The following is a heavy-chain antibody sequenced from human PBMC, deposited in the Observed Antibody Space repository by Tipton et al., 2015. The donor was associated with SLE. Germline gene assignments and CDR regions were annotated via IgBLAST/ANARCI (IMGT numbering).Heavy chain of an antibody. J-gene: IGHJ4*02. V-gene: IGHV3-7*01. Sequence: VQLVQSGGGLVQPGESLRLSCAASGFLFSTYWMSWVRQAPGKGLEWVASIKLDGSEKFHVDSVRGRFTISRDNAVNSLYLQMDGLRAEDTAVYYCARDPGSGCDYWGQGTLVTVSS. CDR3: ARDPGSGCDY. CDR1: GFLFSTYW. CDR2: IKLDGSEK. D-gene: IGHD6-19*01.